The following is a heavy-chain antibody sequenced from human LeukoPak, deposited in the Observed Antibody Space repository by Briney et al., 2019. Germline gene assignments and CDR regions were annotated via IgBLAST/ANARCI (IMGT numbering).Heavy chain of an antibody. CDR2: ISGSGDST. CDR1: GFTFSNYA. J-gene: IGHJ4*02. Sequence: GGSLRLSCAASGFTFSNYAMSWVRQTPGKGLEWVSSISGSGDSTYYADSVKGRFTISRDNSKNTLYLQMNSLRAEDTAVYYCARQSGYGLDYWGQGTLVTVSS. V-gene: IGHV3-23*01. CDR3: ARQSGYGLDY. D-gene: IGHD5-18*01.